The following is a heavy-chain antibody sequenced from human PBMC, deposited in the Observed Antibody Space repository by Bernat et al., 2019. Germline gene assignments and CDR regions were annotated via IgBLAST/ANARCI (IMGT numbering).Heavy chain of an antibody. CDR2: ISAYNGNT. J-gene: IGHJ4*02. D-gene: IGHD3-3*01. CDR1: GYTFTSYG. Sequence: QVQLVQSGAEVKKPGASVKVSCKASGYTFTSYGISWVRQAPGQGLEWMGWISAYNGNTNYAQKLQGRVTMTTDTSTSTAYMELRSLRSDDTVVYYCARDPPLSDYDFWSGYPSVNFDYWGQGTLVTVSS. CDR3: ARDPPLSDYDFWSGYPSVNFDY. V-gene: IGHV1-18*01.